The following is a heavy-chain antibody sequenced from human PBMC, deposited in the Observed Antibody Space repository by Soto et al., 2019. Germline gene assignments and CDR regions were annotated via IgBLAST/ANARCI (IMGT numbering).Heavy chain of an antibody. CDR1: GGSISSGGYY. CDR3: ARGGIAAAAPPDY. Sequence: QVQLQESGPGLVKPSQTLSLTCTVSGGSISSGGYYWSWIRQHPGKGLAWIGYIYYSGSTYYNPSLKGRVTISVDKSKNQFSLKLSSVTAADTAVYYCARGGIAAAAPPDYWGQGTLVTVSS. CDR2: IYYSGST. D-gene: IGHD6-13*01. J-gene: IGHJ4*02. V-gene: IGHV4-31*03.